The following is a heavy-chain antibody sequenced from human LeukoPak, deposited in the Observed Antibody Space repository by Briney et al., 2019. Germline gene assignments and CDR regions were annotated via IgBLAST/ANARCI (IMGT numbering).Heavy chain of an antibody. V-gene: IGHV4-61*01. CDR2: IHYSGSA. D-gene: IGHD6-19*01. Sequence: PSETLSLTCTVSGGSVSSGSYYWSWIRQPPGRGLEWIAYIHYSGSAAYNPSLKSRVTISRDMSTNQFSLKMTSVTAADTAVYFCARGAGIAVAGTWVDYWGQGTLVTVSS. CDR3: ARGAGIAVAGTWVDY. J-gene: IGHJ4*02. CDR1: GGSVSSGSYY.